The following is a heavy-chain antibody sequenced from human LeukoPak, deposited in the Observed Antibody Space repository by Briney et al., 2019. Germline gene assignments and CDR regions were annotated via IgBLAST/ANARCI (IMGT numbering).Heavy chain of an antibody. V-gene: IGHV3-23*01. Sequence: GGSLRLSCAASGFTFSSYAMNWVRQAPGKGLEWVSAISGSGGSTYYADSVKGRFTISRDNSKNTLYLQMNSLRAEDTAVYYCAKVGDYYDSSGLDYWGQGTLVTVSS. J-gene: IGHJ4*02. CDR3: AKVGDYYDSSGLDY. CDR2: ISGSGGST. CDR1: GFTFSSYA. D-gene: IGHD3-22*01.